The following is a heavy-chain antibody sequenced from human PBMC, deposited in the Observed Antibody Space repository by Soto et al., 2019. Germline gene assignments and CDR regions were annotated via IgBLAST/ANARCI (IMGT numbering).Heavy chain of an antibody. CDR3: AKRAHDEGWGSYRDDAFDI. CDR1: GGSISSYY. Sequence: PSETLSLTCTVSGGSISSYYWSWLRQPPGKGLEWIGYIYYSGSTNYNPSLKSRVTISVDTSKNQFSLKLSSVTAADTAVYYCAKRAHDEGWGSYRDDAFDIWGQGRMVTVSS. D-gene: IGHD3-16*02. CDR2: IYYSGST. J-gene: IGHJ3*02. V-gene: IGHV4-59*12.